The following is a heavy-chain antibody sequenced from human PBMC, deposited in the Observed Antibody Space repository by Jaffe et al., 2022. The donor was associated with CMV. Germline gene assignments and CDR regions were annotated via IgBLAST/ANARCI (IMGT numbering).Heavy chain of an antibody. V-gene: IGHV4-34*01. CDR1: GESLKEYF. Sequence: QVQLQQWGAGLLKPSETLSLTCAVSGESLKEYFWSWIRQPPGKGLEWIGEVTHIGSNQYNPSLKSRVTMSVDTVKKQFSLKVTSVTAADTAVYYCARGRSYGSSPRANWFDPWGQGILVTVSS. J-gene: IGHJ5*02. D-gene: IGHD6-6*01. CDR3: ARGRSYGSSPRANWFDP. CDR2: VTHIGSN.